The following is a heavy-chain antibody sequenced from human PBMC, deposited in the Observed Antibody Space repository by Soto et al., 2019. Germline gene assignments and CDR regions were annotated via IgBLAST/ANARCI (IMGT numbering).Heavy chain of an antibody. Sequence: ASVKVSCKTSGFTFTSYYIHWVRQAPGQGLEWMGWINPNSGGTNYAQKFRGRVTMTRDTSISTAYMELSSLKSDDTAGYYCARDQGGADFYDSSSYYYYFDYWDQRSLVTVSS. CDR3: ARDQGGADFYDSSSYYYYFDY. CDR1: GFTFTSYY. V-gene: IGHV1-2*02. D-gene: IGHD3-22*01. CDR2: INPNSGGT. J-gene: IGHJ4*02.